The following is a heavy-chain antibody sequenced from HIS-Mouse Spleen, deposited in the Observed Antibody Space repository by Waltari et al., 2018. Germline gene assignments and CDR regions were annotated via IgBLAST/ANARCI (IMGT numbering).Heavy chain of an antibody. CDR3: AREIPYSSSWYDWYFDL. D-gene: IGHD6-13*01. J-gene: IGHJ2*01. CDR2: IYYRGST. Sequence: QLQLQESGPGLVKPSETLSLTCTVSGGSISSSSYYWGWIRQPPGKGLEWIGRIYYRGSTDYNPSRKSRVTISLDTSKNQFSLKLSSVTAADTAVYYCAREIPYSSSWYDWYFDLWGRGTLVTVSS. CDR1: GGSISSSSYY. V-gene: IGHV4-39*07.